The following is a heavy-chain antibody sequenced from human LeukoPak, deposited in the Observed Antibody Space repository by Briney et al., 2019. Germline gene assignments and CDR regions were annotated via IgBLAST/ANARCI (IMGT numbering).Heavy chain of an antibody. J-gene: IGHJ6*02. CDR2: IYYSGST. D-gene: IGHD2-21*02. CDR1: GGSVSSDY. Sequence: SETLSLTCTVSGGSVSSDYWIWIRQPPGKGLEWIGYIYYSGSTNYNPSVKSRVTISVDTSKNQFSLKLNSVTAADTAVYYCARSDCGGDCYSPYYYYYGMDVWGQGTTVTVSS. V-gene: IGHV4-59*02. CDR3: ARSDCGGDCYSPYYYYYGMDV.